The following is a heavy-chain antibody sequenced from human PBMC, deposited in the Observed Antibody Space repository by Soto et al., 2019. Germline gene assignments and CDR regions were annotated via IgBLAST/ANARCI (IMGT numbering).Heavy chain of an antibody. CDR1: GFTFSNYA. J-gene: IGHJ4*02. Sequence: EVQLLQSGGGLVQPGGSLRLSCAASGFTFSNYAMNWVRQAPGKGLEWVSIVTSRGDTTYYADSVKGRFTIPSDNSKNTLYLQVNSLTAEDTAVYYCAKDRLGGGLDYWGQGTLVSVSS. CDR3: AKDRLGGGLDY. D-gene: IGHD3-16*01. CDR2: VTSRGDTT. V-gene: IGHV3-23*01.